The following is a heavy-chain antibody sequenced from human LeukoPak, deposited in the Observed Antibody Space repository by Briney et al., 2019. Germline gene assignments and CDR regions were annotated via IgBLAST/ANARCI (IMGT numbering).Heavy chain of an antibody. V-gene: IGHV1-69*05. CDR3: ARDLGRWLQRVDAFDI. CDR2: IIPIFGTA. D-gene: IGHD5-24*01. Sequence: SVKVSCKASGGTFISYAISWARQAPGQGLEWMGRIIPIFGTANYAQKFQGRVTINTDESTSTAYMELSSLRSEDTAVYYCARDLGRWLQRVDAFDIWGQGTMVTVSS. CDR1: GGTFISYA. J-gene: IGHJ3*02.